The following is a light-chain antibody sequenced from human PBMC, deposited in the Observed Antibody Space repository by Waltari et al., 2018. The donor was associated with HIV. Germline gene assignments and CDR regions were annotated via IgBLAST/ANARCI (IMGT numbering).Light chain of an antibody. CDR2: YVS. CDR3: CLFAGSYTLV. CDR1: SSDVGDYNY. V-gene: IGLV2-11*01. J-gene: IGLJ2*01. Sequence: QSALTQPRSVSGSPGQSVTISCTGTSSDVGDYNYVFWYQQHPGQAPKLMIYYVSRPPSWFPARFSASKSVETASLTIPARQAEDEADYYCCLFAGSYTLVFGGGTKLTVL.